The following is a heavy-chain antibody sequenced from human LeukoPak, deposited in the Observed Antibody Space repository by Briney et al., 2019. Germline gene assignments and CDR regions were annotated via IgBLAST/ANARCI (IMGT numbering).Heavy chain of an antibody. D-gene: IGHD3-9*01. J-gene: IGHJ3*02. V-gene: IGHV3-7*01. CDR3: ARKRLRYFGWLLYDAFDI. CDR2: IKQDGSEK. CDR1: GFTFSSYW. Sequence: GGSLRLSCAASGFTFSSYWMSWVRQAPGKGLEWVANIKQDGSEKYYVDSVKGRFTISRDNAKNSLYLQMNSLRAEDTAVYYCARKRLRYFGWLLYDAFDIWGQGTMVTVSS.